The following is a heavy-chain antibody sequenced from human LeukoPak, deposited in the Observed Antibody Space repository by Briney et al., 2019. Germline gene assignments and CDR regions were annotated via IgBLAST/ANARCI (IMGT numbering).Heavy chain of an antibody. V-gene: IGHV3-66*01. J-gene: IGHJ3*02. CDR3: ARVRTVVTPWDAFDI. Sequence: GGSLRLSCAASGFTVSSNYMTWVRQAPGKGPEWISIIYSDGTTYYADSVKGRFTISRDNSKNTLYLQMNSLRAEDTAVYYCARVRTVVTPWDAFDIWGQGTMVTVSS. CDR2: IYSDGTT. D-gene: IGHD4-23*01. CDR1: GFTVSSNY.